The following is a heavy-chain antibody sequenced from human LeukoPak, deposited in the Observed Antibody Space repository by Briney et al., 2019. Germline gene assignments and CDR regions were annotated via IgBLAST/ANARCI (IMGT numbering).Heavy chain of an antibody. CDR2: IIPIFGTA. D-gene: IGHD2-2*01. CDR3: ARTPPPDPNCSSTSCFAKTGYYMDV. Sequence: SVKVSCKASGGTFSSYAISWVRQAPGQGLEWMGGIIPIFGTANYAQKFQGRVTITADKSTSTAYMELSSLRSEDTAVYYCARTPPPDPNCSSTSCFAKTGYYMDVWGKGTTVTVSS. J-gene: IGHJ6*03. V-gene: IGHV1-69*06. CDR1: GGTFSSYA.